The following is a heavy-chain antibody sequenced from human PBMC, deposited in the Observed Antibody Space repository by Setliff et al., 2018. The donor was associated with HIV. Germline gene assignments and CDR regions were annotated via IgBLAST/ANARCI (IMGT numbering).Heavy chain of an antibody. CDR1: GGSMNANH. CDR2: IHVSGSS. V-gene: IGHV4-59*08. Sequence: SETLSLTCTVSGGSMNANHWSWIRQSPGKGPEWIAYIHVSGSSYFNPSLSSRVTISIDTSNNQFSLRLSSVTAADTAVYYCAGTGYAFDVWGLGTMVTVSS. J-gene: IGHJ3*01. CDR3: AGTGYAFDV.